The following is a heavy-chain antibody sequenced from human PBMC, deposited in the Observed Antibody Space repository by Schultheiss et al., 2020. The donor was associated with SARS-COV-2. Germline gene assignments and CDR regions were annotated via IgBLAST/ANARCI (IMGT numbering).Heavy chain of an antibody. Sequence: ASVKVSCKASGGTFSSYAISWVRQATGQGLEWMGWMNPNSGNTGYAQKFQGRVTMTRNTSISTAYMELSSLRSEDTAVYYCARDPGYCSSTSCYYYYYYMDVWGKGTTVTVSS. CDR2: MNPNSGNT. D-gene: IGHD2-2*01. V-gene: IGHV1-8*02. CDR3: ARDPGYCSSTSCYYYYYYMDV. J-gene: IGHJ6*03. CDR1: GGTFSSYA.